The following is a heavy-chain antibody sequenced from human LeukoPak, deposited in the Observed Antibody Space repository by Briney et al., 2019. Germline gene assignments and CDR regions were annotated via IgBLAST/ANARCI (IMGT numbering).Heavy chain of an antibody. Sequence: GGSLRLSCAASGFTFSTYGMHWVSQAPGKGLEWVAFIRYDGSNKYYANSVTGRFTISRDNSKNTLYLQMNSLRAEYTAVYYCAKDRRGIVDRGVIIQTRDYYCDYWGRGTRVGVS. D-gene: IGHD3-10*01. CDR2: IRYDGSNK. V-gene: IGHV3-30*02. CDR3: AKDRRGIVDRGVIIQTRDYYCDY. CDR1: GFTFSTYG. J-gene: IGHJ4*02.